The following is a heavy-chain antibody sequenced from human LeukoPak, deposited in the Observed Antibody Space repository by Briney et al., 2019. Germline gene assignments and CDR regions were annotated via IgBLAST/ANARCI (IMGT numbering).Heavy chain of an antibody. D-gene: IGHD2-15*01. V-gene: IGHV3-30-3*01. Sequence: GRSLRLSCAASGFTFSGSAMHWVRQAPGKGLEWVAAVSYDVIYKYYADSVKGRFTISRDNSNNTLYLQMNSLRAEDTAVYYCARGYCAGGSCPAEYFQHWGQGTLVTVSS. CDR1: GFTFSGSA. J-gene: IGHJ1*01. CDR3: ARGYCAGGSCPAEYFQH. CDR2: VSYDVIYK.